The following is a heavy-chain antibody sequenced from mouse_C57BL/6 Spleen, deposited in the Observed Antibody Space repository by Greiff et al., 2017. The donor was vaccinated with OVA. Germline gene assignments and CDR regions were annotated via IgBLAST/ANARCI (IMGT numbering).Heavy chain of an antibody. J-gene: IGHJ4*01. Sequence: EVQGVESGGDLVKPGGSLKLSCAASGFTFSSYGMSWVRQTPDKRLEWVATISSGGSYTYYPDSVKGRFTISRDNAKNTLYLQMSSLKSEDTAMYYCERRVTTANAMDYRGQGTSVTVSS. CDR1: GFTFSSYG. CDR2: ISSGGSYT. CDR3: ERRVTTANAMDY. D-gene: IGHD1-2*01. V-gene: IGHV5-6*01.